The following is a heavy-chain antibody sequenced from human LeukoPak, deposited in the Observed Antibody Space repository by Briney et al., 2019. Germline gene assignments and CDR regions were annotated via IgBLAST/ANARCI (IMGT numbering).Heavy chain of an antibody. CDR1: GFTFYDYA. Sequence: GGSLRLSCAASGFTFYDYAIHWVRQAPEKGLEWVSLISGDGGSTYYADSVKGRFTISRDNSKKSLYLQMNSLRTEDAALYYCAISDHYFDYWGQGALVTVSS. CDR2: ISGDGGST. CDR3: AISDHYFDY. J-gene: IGHJ4*02. V-gene: IGHV3-43*02.